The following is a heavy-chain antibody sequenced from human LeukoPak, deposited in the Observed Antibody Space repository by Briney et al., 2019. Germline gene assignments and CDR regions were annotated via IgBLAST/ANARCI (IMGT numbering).Heavy chain of an antibody. CDR3: ARTHYFDY. J-gene: IGHJ4*02. CDR1: GFTFSSYN. Sequence: GGSLRLSCEASGFTFSSYNMNWVRQAPGKRLEWVSSITSSSSYVFYADSVKGRFTISRDNAKNSLYLQMNSLRAEDTAVYYCARTHYFDYWGQGTLVTVSS. V-gene: IGHV3-21*01. CDR2: ITSSSSYV.